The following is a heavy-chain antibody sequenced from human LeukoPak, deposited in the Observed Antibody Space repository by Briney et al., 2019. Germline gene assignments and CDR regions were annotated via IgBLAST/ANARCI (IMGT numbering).Heavy chain of an antibody. CDR3: ARSDYDGSGYYYEEDY. CDR1: GGTFSSYA. Sequence: AASVKVSCKASGGTFSSYAISWVRQAPGQGLEWMGGIIPIFGTANYAQKFQGRVTITADESTSTAYMELSSLRSEDTAVYYCARSDYDGSGYYYEEDYWGQGTLVTVSS. V-gene: IGHV1-69*13. J-gene: IGHJ4*02. CDR2: IIPIFGTA. D-gene: IGHD3-22*01.